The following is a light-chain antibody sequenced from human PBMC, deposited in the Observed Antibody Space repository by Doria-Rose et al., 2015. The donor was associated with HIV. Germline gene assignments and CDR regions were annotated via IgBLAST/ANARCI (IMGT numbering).Light chain of an antibody. Sequence: EIVLTQSPGTLSLSPGERATLSCRASQSFSSTYLAWYQQKSVQAPSLLIYDGSTRATGIPDRFSASGSGTDFTLTINRLEPEDFALYYCHQYGTSWTFGQGTKVEI. CDR3: HQYGTSWT. V-gene: IGKV3-20*01. CDR2: DGS. J-gene: IGKJ1*01. CDR1: QSFSSTY.